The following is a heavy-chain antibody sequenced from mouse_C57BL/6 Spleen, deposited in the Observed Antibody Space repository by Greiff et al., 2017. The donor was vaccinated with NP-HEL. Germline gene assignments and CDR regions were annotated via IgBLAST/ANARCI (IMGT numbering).Heavy chain of an antibody. V-gene: IGHV1-9*01. CDR1: GYTFTGYW. D-gene: IGHD3-2*02. Sequence: QVQLQQSGAELMKPGASVKLSCKATGYTFTGYWIEWVKQRPGHGLEWIGEILPGSGSTNYNEKFKGKATFTADTSSNTAYMQLSSLTTEDSAIYYCARYEELRLRSYYAMDYWGQGTSVTVSS. CDR2: ILPGSGST. J-gene: IGHJ4*01. CDR3: ARYEELRLRSYYAMDY.